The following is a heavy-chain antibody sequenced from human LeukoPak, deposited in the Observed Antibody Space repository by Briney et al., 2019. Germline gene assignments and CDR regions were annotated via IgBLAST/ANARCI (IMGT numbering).Heavy chain of an antibody. CDR1: GYTFTSYY. J-gene: IGHJ4*02. CDR2: INPSGGST. Sequence: GASVKVSCKASGYTFTSYYMXWVRQXPGQGXXWMGXINPSGGSTTYAQMFQGRVTMTRDTSTRTVYMELSSLRSEDTAAYYCAREGEVIVTDNLFYWGQGTLVTVSS. V-gene: IGHV1-46*01. D-gene: IGHD2-21*01. CDR3: AREGEVIVTDNLFY.